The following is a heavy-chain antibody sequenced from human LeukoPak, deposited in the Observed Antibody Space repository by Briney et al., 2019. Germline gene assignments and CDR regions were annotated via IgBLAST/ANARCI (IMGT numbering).Heavy chain of an antibody. CDR2: IYHSGST. J-gene: IGHJ4*02. Sequence: PSETLSLTCAVSGYSISSDYYWGWIRQPPGKGLEWIGSIYHSGSTYYNPSLKSRVTISVDTSKSQFSLKLSSVTAADTAVYYCARTMVPTRYFDYWGQGTLSTVSS. CDR3: ARTMVPTRYFDY. CDR1: GYSISSDYY. V-gene: IGHV4-38-2*01. D-gene: IGHD4/OR15-4a*01.